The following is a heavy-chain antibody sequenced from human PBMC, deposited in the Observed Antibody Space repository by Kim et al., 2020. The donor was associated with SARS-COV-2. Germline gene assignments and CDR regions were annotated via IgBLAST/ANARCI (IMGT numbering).Heavy chain of an antibody. D-gene: IGHD1-26*01. V-gene: IGHV1-18*01. J-gene: IGHJ4*02. CDR3: ARDIYPNSGSSPVFDY. Sequence: ASVKVSCKASGYTFTSYGISWVRQAPGQGLEWMGWISAYNGNTNYAQKLQGRVTMTTDTSTSTAYMELRSLRSDDTAVYYCARDIYPNSGSSPVFDYWGQGTLVTVSS. CDR1: GYTFTSYG. CDR2: ISAYNGNT.